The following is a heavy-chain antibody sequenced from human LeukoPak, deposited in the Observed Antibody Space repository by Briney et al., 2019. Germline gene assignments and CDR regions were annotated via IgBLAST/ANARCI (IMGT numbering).Heavy chain of an antibody. CDR3: ARESAYSGYDY. CDR2: IKQDGSEK. J-gene: IGHJ4*02. CDR1: GFTFSSYW. D-gene: IGHD2-21*01. Sequence: GRSLRLSCAASGFTFSSYWMSWVRQAPGNWLEWVANIKQDGSEKYYVDSVKGRFTISRDNAKNSLYLQMNSLRAEDTAVYYCARESAYSGYDYWGQGTLVTVSS. V-gene: IGHV3-7*03.